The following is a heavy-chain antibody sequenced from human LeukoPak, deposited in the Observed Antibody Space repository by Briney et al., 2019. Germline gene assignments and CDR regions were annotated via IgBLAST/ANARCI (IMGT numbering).Heavy chain of an antibody. D-gene: IGHD3-3*01. V-gene: IGHV4-59*01. Sequence: SETLSLTRTVSGGSISSYYWSWIRQPPGKGLEWIGYIYYSGSTNYNPSLKSRVTISVDTSKNQFSLKLSSVTAADTAVYYCAREWLLSHDAFDIWGQGTMVTVSS. CDR1: GGSISSYY. CDR3: AREWLLSHDAFDI. CDR2: IYYSGST. J-gene: IGHJ3*02.